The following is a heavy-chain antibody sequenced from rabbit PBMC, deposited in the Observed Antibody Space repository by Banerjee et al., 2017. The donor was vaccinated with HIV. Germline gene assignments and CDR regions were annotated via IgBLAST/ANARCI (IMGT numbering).Heavy chain of an antibody. CDR2: IYTGSGGYT. D-gene: IGHD6-1*01. CDR3: ARSGTYDGYVTSLNL. CDR1: GFSFSSNYY. Sequence: QSLEEAGGDLVKPAASLPLPCTASGFSFSSNYYMCWVRQAPGKGLEWIACIYTGSGGYTYCASWAKGRFTISTTSSTTVTLQMTSLTAADTASYFCARSGTYDGYVTSLNLWGPGTLVTVS. V-gene: IGHV1S40*01. J-gene: IGHJ4*01.